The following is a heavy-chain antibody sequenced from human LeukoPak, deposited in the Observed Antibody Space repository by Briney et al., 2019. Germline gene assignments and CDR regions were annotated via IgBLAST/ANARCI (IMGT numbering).Heavy chain of an antibody. Sequence: SETLSLTCTVSGGSISSYYWSWIRQPPGKGLEWIGYIYYSGSTNNNPSLKSRVTISVDTSKNQFSLKLSSVTAADTAVYYCAGFGYSGYGGEDYWGQGTLVTVSS. D-gene: IGHD5-12*01. V-gene: IGHV4-59*08. J-gene: IGHJ4*02. CDR2: IYYSGST. CDR1: GGSISSYY. CDR3: AGFGYSGYGGEDY.